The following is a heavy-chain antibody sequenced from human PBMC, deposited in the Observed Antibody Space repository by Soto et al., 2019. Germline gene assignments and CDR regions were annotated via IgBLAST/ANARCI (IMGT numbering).Heavy chain of an antibody. CDR2: IYYSGST. J-gene: IGHJ4*02. CDR3: ARIGYCSSTSCYRSTFSDY. Sequence: SETLSLTCTVSGGSISSSSYYWGWIRQPPGKGLEWIGSIYYSGSTYYNPSLKSRVTISVDTSKNQFSLKLSSATAADTAVYYCARIGYCSSTSCYRSTFSDYWGQGTLVTVSS. CDR1: GGSISSSSYY. V-gene: IGHV4-39*01. D-gene: IGHD2-2*01.